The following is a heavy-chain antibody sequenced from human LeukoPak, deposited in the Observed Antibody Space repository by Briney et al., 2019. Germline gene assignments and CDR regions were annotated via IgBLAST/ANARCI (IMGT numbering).Heavy chain of an antibody. CDR1: GFTFSSYS. V-gene: IGHV3-21*01. Sequence: GGSLRLSCAASGFTFSSYSMNWVRQAPGKGLEWVSSISSSSSYIYYADSVKGRFTISRDNAKNSLYLQMSRLRAEDTAVYYCARDRRGYCSGGSCYSHGDYYYGMDVWGQGTTVTVS. CDR2: ISSSSSYI. J-gene: IGHJ6*02. D-gene: IGHD2-15*01. CDR3: ARDRRGYCSGGSCYSHGDYYYGMDV.